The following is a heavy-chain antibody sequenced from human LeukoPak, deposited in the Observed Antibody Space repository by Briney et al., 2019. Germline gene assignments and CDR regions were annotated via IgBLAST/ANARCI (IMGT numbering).Heavy chain of an antibody. D-gene: IGHD4-23*01. CDR2: ISSSGSSI. CDR3: ARVYGGNSGVLGY. CDR1: GFTFSSYG. Sequence: PGRSLRLSCAASGFTFSSYGMPWVRQAPGKGLEWVSYISSSGSSIFYADSVKGRFTISRDNAKNSLYLQMNSLRAEDTAVYYCARVYGGNSGVLGYWGQGTLVTVSS. J-gene: IGHJ4*02. V-gene: IGHV3-48*04.